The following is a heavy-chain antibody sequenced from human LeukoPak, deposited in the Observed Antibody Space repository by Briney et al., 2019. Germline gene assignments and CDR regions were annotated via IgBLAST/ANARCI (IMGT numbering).Heavy chain of an antibody. CDR1: GFTFSSYS. CDR2: ISSSSSYI. J-gene: IGHJ3*02. D-gene: IGHD1-26*01. CDR3: ARDQSRGLVGASPDAFDI. V-gene: IGHV3-21*01. Sequence: TGGSLRLSCAASGFTFSSYSMNWVRQAPGKGLEWVSSISSSSSYIYYADSVKGRFTISRDNAKNSLYLQMNSLRAEDTAVYYCARDQSRGLVGASPDAFDIWGQGTMVTVSS.